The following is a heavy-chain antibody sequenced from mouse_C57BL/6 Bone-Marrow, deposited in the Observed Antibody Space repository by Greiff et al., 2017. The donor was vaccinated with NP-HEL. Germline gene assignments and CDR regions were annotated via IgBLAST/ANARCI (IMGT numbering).Heavy chain of an antibody. J-gene: IGHJ3*01. CDR3: ARYYYGSSYY. V-gene: IGHV1-42*01. CDR2: INPSTGGT. CDR1: GYSFTGYY. Sequence: EVKLMESGPELVKPGASVKISCKASGYSFTGYYMNWVKQSPEKSLEWIGEINPSTGGTTYNQKFKAKATLTVDKSSSTAYMQLKSLTSEDSAVYYCARYYYGSSYYWGQGTLVTVSA. D-gene: IGHD1-1*01.